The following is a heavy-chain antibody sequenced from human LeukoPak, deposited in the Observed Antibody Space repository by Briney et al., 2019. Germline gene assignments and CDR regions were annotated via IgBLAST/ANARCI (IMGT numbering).Heavy chain of an antibody. CDR1: GFTFSKTF. D-gene: IGHD1-26*01. V-gene: IGHV3-15*01. CDR2: IRSATAGGTA. CDR3: TSGSYYGTGSFDI. J-gene: IGHJ3*02. Sequence: GGSLRLSCAAYGFTFSKTFMSWVRQAPGKGLEWVACIRSATAGGTAEYAEPVEGRFVVSRDDSKSKLYLQLNSLKIEDTAIYYCTSGSYYGTGSFDIWGQGVMVTVSS.